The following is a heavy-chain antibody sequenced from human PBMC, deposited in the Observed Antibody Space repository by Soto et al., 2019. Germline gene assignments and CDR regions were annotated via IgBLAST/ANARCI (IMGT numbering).Heavy chain of an antibody. CDR2: IDPKNGGT. J-gene: IGHJ4*02. Sequence: QVQLVQSGTEVKKPGASVKVSCTASGYTVTDYYIHWVRQAPGQGLEWMGWIDPKNGGTIYAQKFQDRVTMTRDTSISTAYMDLSRLTSDDTALYYCARDDYGIYPYWGQGTLVTVSS. D-gene: IGHD1-26*01. CDR1: GYTVTDYY. V-gene: IGHV1-2*02. CDR3: ARDDYGIYPY.